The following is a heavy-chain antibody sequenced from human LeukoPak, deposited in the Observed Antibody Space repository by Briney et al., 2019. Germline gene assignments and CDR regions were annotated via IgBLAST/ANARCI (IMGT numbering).Heavy chain of an antibody. CDR3: AKGEYSSGWYENYYYGMDV. J-gene: IGHJ6*02. CDR1: GFTFSSYS. Sequence: GGSLRLSCAASGFTFSSYSMNWVRQAPGKGLEWVSSISSSSSYIYYADSVKGRFTISRDNAKNSLYLQMNSLRAEDTAVYYCAKGEYSSGWYENYYYGMDVWGQGTTVTVSS. CDR2: ISSSSSYI. V-gene: IGHV3-21*01. D-gene: IGHD6-19*01.